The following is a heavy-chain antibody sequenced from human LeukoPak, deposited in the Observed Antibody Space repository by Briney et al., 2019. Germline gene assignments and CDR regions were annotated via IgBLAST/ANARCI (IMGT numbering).Heavy chain of an antibody. D-gene: IGHD6-19*01. CDR2: ISSSSSYI. CDR1: GFTFSSYS. CDR3: ATAPYSSGWTDYYFDY. V-gene: IGHV3-21*01. Sequence: GGSLRLSCAASGFTFSSYSMNWVHQAPGKGLEWVSSISSSSSYIYYADSVKGRFTISRDNAKNSLYLQMNSLRAEDTAVYHCATAPYSSGWTDYYFDYWGQGTLVTVSS. J-gene: IGHJ4*02.